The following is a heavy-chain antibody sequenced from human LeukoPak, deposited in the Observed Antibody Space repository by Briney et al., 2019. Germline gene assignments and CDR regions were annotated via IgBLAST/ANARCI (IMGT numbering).Heavy chain of an antibody. Sequence: SETLSLTCTVSGDSMNNYYWGWFRQPPGQGMEWNEYMCNSRSTNYKPSIKSRVTISRVTSEDQFSLRRSSVSAAETAVYYCGRGRTEADFWGQGILVTVSS. D-gene: IGHD1-1*01. CDR3: GRGRTEADF. CDR2: MCNSRST. J-gene: IGHJ4*02. CDR1: GDSMNNYY. V-gene: IGHV4-59*08.